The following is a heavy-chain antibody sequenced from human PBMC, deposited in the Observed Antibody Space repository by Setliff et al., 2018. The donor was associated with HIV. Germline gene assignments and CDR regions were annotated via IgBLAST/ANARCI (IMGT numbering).Heavy chain of an antibody. CDR3: ARGTTSSIYFDY. CDR1: GYTFTNYW. CDR2: IYPGDT. J-gene: IGHJ4*02. Sequence: LGESLKLSCKASGYTFTNYWIGWVRQMPGKGLELMGMIYPGDTRYSPSLQGQVTISADNFITTAYLQWSSLKASDTAMYYCARGTTSSIYFDYWGEGTLVTVSS. D-gene: IGHD1-1*01. V-gene: IGHV5-51*01.